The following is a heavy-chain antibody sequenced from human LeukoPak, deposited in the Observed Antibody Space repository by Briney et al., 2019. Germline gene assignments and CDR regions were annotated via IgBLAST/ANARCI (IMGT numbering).Heavy chain of an antibody. CDR3: ARGRMLYYYDSSGYPFDY. V-gene: IGHV3-9*01. J-gene: IGHJ4*02. CDR2: ISWNSGSI. Sequence: PGGSLRLSCAASGFTFDDYAMYWVRQAPGKGLEWVSGISWNSGSIGYADSVKGRFTISRDNAKNSLYLQMNSLRAEDTAVYYCARGRMLYYYDSSGYPFDYWGQGSLVTVSS. D-gene: IGHD3-22*01. CDR1: GFTFDDYA.